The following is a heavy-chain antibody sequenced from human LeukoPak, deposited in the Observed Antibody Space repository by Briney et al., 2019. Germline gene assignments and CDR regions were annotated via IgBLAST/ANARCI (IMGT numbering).Heavy chain of an antibody. CDR1: RGSTSTYY. J-gene: IGHJ4*02. CDR3: ARGIAVAGIWYYFDY. CDR2: IYTSGST. D-gene: IGHD6-19*01. Sequence: SETLSLTCTVSRGSTSTYYWSWIRQPAGKGLEWIGRIYTSGSTNYNPSLKSRVTMSVDTSKNQFSLKLSSVTAADTAVYYCARGIAVAGIWYYFDYWGQGTLVTVSS. V-gene: IGHV4-4*07.